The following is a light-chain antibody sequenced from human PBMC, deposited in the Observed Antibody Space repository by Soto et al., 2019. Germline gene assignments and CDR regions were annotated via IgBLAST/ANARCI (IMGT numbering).Light chain of an antibody. CDR1: SSDVGGYNY. CDR2: DVS. V-gene: IGLV2-14*01. Sequence: QSALTQPASVSGSPGQSITISCTGTSSDVGGYNYVSWYQQHPGKAPKLMIYDVSNRPSGVSNRFSGSKSGNTASLTISGLQSEHEADYYCSSYTSSSPYVFGAGTQFTVL. CDR3: SSYTSSSPYV. J-gene: IGLJ1*01.